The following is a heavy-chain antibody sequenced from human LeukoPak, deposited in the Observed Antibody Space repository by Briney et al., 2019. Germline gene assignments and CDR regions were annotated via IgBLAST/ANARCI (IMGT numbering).Heavy chain of an antibody. CDR1: GLTFDDYG. J-gene: IGHJ3*02. D-gene: IGHD2-2*01. CDR2: INWNGGST. V-gene: IGHV3-20*04. CDR3: ASLVVPAAHDAFDI. Sequence: TGGSLRLSCAASGLTFDDYGMTWVRQAPGKGLEWVSGINWNGGSTGYADSVKGRFTISRDNAKNSLYLQMNSLRAEDTALYYCASLVVPAAHDAFDIWGQGTMVTVSS.